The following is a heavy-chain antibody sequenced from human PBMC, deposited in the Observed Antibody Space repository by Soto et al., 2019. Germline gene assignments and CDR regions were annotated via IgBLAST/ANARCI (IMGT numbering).Heavy chain of an antibody. J-gene: IGHJ5*02. CDR1: GFTFSSYG. Sequence: QVQLVESGGGVVQPGRSLRLSCAASGFTFSSYGMHWVRQAPGKGLEWVAVIWYDGSNKYYADSVKGRFTISRDNSKNTLYLQMNSLRAEDTAVYYCARDVDYFWFDPWGQGTLVTVSS. CDR3: ARDVDYFWFDP. D-gene: IGHD3-9*01. V-gene: IGHV3-33*01. CDR2: IWYDGSNK.